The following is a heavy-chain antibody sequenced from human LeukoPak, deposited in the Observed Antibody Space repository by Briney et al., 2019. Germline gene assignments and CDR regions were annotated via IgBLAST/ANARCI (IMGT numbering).Heavy chain of an antibody. CDR1: GGSISSSGYY. J-gene: IGHJ4*02. V-gene: IGHV4-39*07. D-gene: IGHD3-22*01. CDR3: ARFYDSSGYLDY. Sequence: SETLSLTCNVSGGSISSSGYYWGWIRQPPGKGLEWIGSIYYSGSTYYNPSLKSRVTISVDTSKNQFSLKLSSVTAADTAVYYCARFYDSSGYLDYWGQGTLVTVSS. CDR2: IYYSGST.